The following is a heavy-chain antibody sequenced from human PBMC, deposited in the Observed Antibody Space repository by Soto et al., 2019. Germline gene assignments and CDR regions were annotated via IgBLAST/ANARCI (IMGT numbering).Heavy chain of an antibody. V-gene: IGHV1-3*01. CDR1: GYTFTSYA. D-gene: IGHD3-9*01. CDR3: ARSSIFAPDNWFDP. J-gene: IGHJ5*02. Sequence: ASVKVSCKASGYTFTSYAMHWVRQAPGQRLEWMGWINAGNGNTKYSQKFQGRVTITRDTSASTAYMELSSLRSEDTAVYYCARSSIFAPDNWFDPWGQGTLVTVSS. CDR2: INAGNGNT.